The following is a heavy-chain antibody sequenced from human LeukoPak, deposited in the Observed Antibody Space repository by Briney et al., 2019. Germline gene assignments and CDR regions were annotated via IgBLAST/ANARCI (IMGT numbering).Heavy chain of an antibody. CDR3: AYNWNDDYFDY. D-gene: IGHD1-20*01. Sequence: SVKVSCKASGGTFSSYTISWVRQAPGQGLEWMGRIIPNLGIANYAQKFQGRVTITADKSTSTAYMELSSLRSEDTAVYYCAYNWNDDYFDYWGQGTLVTVSS. V-gene: IGHV1-69*02. J-gene: IGHJ4*02. CDR1: GGTFSSYT. CDR2: IIPNLGIA.